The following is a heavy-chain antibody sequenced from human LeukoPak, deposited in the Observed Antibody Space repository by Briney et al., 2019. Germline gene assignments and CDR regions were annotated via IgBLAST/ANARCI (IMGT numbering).Heavy chain of an antibody. J-gene: IGHJ4*02. Sequence: PGGSLRLSCAASGFTFSSYNMNWVRQAPGKGLEWVSSISSSGSYTYYADSVRGRFTISRDNAKNSLYLQMNSLRAEDTAVYYCARGGDDFDYWGQGTLVTVSS. CDR1: GFTFSSYN. CDR2: ISSSGSYT. CDR3: ARGGDDFDY. D-gene: IGHD3-16*01. V-gene: IGHV3-21*01.